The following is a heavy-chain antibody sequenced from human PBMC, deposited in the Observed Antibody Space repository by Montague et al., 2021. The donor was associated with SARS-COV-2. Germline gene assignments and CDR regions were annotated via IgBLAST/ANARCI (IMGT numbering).Heavy chain of an antibody. V-gene: IGHV4-34*01. CDR2: INHSGST. Sequence: SETLSLTCAVYGGSFSGYYWTWIRQSPAKGLEWISEINHSGSTNYNFDPSLKSRVTISVDTSKSQFSLTLTSVTAADTGVYYCARWDPQTLTLIGLRGKSASDYWGQGTLVTVSS. J-gene: IGHJ4*02. D-gene: IGHD4-23*01. CDR3: ARWDPQTLTLIGLRGKSASDY. CDR1: GGSFSGYY.